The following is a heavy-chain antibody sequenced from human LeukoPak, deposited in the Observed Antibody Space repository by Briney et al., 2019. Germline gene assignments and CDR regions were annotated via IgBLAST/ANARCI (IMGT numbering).Heavy chain of an antibody. CDR2: TKLNSGAT. Sequence: ASVKVSCKASVYTFTSNYMHWVRQAPGQGLEWMGCTKLNSGATNYAQQFDSRVTMTRDTSISTAYMELSRMISDDTAVYYCARDGGVYYYDSSGYPYYFDYWGQGTLVTVSS. CDR3: ARDGGVYYYDSSGYPYYFDY. CDR1: VYTFTSNY. D-gene: IGHD3-22*01. V-gene: IGHV1-2*02. J-gene: IGHJ4*02.